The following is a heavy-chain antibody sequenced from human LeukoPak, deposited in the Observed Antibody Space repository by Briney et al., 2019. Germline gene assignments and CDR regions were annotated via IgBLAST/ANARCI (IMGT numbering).Heavy chain of an antibody. CDR1: GFTFSNAW. J-gene: IGHJ4*02. CDR2: IKSKTDGGIA. Sequence: GVSLRLSCAASGFTFSNAWMSWVRQAPGKGLEWVGRIKSKTDGGIAVYAAPVEGRFTISRDDSENTLFLQMNSLEIEDTAVYYCTTEQSCWGQGTLVTVSS. D-gene: IGHD4-11*01. V-gene: IGHV3-15*01. CDR3: TTEQSC.